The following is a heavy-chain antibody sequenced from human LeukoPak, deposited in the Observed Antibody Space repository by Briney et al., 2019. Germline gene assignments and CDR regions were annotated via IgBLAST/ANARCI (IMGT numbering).Heavy chain of an antibody. V-gene: IGHV3-30-3*01. CDR3: ARDRVPRDYDILTGYYNRNAFDI. J-gene: IGHJ3*02. Sequence: GGSLRLSCAASGFTFSSFTMLWVRQAPGKGLEWVALISYDGSNKYYADSVKGRFTISRDNSKNTLYLQMNSLRPEDTAVYYCARDRVPRDYDILTGYYNRNAFDIWGQGTMVTVSS. CDR1: GFTFSSFT. CDR2: ISYDGSNK. D-gene: IGHD3-9*01.